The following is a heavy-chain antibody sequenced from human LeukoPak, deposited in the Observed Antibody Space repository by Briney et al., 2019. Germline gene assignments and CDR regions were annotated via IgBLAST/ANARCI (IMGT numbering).Heavy chain of an antibody. D-gene: IGHD3-10*01. Sequence: ASVKVSCKTSGYSFTAFYIHWVRQAPAQGLEWMGWIHPRRGDTNYAQKFQGRVTMTRDTSISTAYMELSRLRSDDTAIYYCARDYASLGSGDFDYWGQGTLVTVSS. V-gene: IGHV1-2*02. CDR1: GYSFTAFY. CDR3: ARDYASLGSGDFDY. CDR2: IHPRRGDT. J-gene: IGHJ4*02.